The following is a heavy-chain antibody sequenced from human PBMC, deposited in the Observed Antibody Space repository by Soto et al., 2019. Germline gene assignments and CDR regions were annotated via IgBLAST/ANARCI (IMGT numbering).Heavy chain of an antibody. J-gene: IGHJ2*01. V-gene: IGHV3-13*01. D-gene: IGHD5-12*01. CDR2: IDIAGAT. Sequence: HPGGSLRLSCAASGFTFSNFDMHWVRQTTGKGLEWVSAIDIAGATYYADSVKGRFTISREKAKNSLYLQMNSLRADDTAVYYCARAARWLQSRYFDLWGRGTLVTGSS. CDR3: ARAARWLQSRYFDL. CDR1: GFTFSNFD.